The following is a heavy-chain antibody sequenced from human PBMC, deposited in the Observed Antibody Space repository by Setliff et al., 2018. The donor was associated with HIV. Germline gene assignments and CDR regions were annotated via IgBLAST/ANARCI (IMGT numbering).Heavy chain of an antibody. CDR2: IYTTGST. CDR1: GGSIGSGSHY. Sequence: SETLSLTCTVSGGSIGSGSHYWSWIRQPAGKGLEWIGHIYTTGSTNYNPSLKSRVTISADTSNNQFSLRLTSMTAADTAVYYCAKTSVGATGLYAFDIWGQGTTVTVSS. D-gene: IGHD1-26*01. CDR3: AKTSVGATGLYAFDI. V-gene: IGHV4-61*09. J-gene: IGHJ3*02.